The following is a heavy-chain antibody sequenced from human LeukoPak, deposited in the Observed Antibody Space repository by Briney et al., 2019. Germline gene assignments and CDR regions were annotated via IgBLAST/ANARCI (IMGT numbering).Heavy chain of an antibody. CDR1: GYTFTNYG. J-gene: IGHJ4*02. V-gene: IGHV1-18*01. CDR2: ISAYNGNT. Sequence: GASVTVSFKASGYTFTNYGIRWVRQAPGQGLEWMGWISAYNGNTNYAQKLQGRVTMTTDTSTRTAYMELRSLRSDDTAVYYCARDYCSSTSCYKAFDYWGQGTLVTVSS. CDR3: ARDYCSSTSCYKAFDY. D-gene: IGHD2-2*02.